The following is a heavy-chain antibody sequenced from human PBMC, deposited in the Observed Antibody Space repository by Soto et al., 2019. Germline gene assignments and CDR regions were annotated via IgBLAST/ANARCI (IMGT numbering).Heavy chain of an antibody. D-gene: IGHD3-3*01. CDR1: GFTFSDYY. CDR3: ARKLIWSGYYKAYYYGMDV. CDR2: ISSSSSYT. V-gene: IGHV3-11*03. J-gene: IGHJ6*02. Sequence: PGGSLRLSCAASGFTFSDYYMSWIRQAPGKGLEWVSYISSSSSYTNYADSVKGRFTISRDNAKNSLYLQMNSLRAEDTAVYYCARKLIWSGYYKAYYYGMDVWGQGTTVTVSS.